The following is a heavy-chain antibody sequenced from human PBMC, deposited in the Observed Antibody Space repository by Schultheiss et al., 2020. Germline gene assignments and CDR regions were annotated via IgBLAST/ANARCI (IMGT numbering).Heavy chain of an antibody. CDR1: GGSISGYY. J-gene: IGHJ4*02. Sequence: SQTLSLTCTVSGGSISGYYWTWIRQPAGKGLEWIGRIYSSGNTNYKPSLKSRVTMSLDTSKSQFSLQLSSVTAADTAVYYCARDILCGGNCYGLDYWGQGTLVNVSS. V-gene: IGHV4-4*07. D-gene: IGHD2-21*02. CDR2: IYSSGNT. CDR3: ARDILCGGNCYGLDY.